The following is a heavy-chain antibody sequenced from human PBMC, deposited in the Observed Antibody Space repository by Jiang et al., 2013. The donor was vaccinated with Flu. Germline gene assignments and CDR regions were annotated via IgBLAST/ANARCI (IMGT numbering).Heavy chain of an antibody. CDR2: INSRSTSI. D-gene: IGHD1-14*01. V-gene: IGHV3-48*02. CDR3: VKDLYTAKGGDAFEI. J-gene: IGHJ3*02. Sequence: QPGESLRLSCTASGFTFSSYAMEWVRQAPGKRLEWVSYINSRSTSIYYADSVKGRFTISRDNAGNSLYLQMSSLRDDDTAVYYCVKDLYTAKGGDAFEIWGQGTTVTVSS. CDR1: GFTFSSYA.